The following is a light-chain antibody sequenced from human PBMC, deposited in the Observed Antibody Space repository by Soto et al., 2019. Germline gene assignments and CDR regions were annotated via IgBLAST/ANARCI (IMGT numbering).Light chain of an antibody. CDR3: RQYYSYPRT. Sequence: AIRMTQSPSSLSASTGDRVTITCRASQGISSYLAWYQQKPGKAPKLLIYAASTLQSGVPSRFSGSGSGTDFTLTISCLQSEDLATYYCRQYYSYPRTFGQGTKVDIK. CDR1: QGISSY. V-gene: IGKV1-8*01. J-gene: IGKJ1*01. CDR2: AAS.